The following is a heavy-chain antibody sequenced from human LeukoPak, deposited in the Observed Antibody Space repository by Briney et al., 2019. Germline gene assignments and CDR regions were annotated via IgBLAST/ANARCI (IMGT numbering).Heavy chain of an antibody. D-gene: IGHD4-17*01. CDR2: IYYSGST. V-gene: IGHV4-59*01. CDR3: ARDRGDYGDYHGLWFDP. J-gene: IGHJ5*02. CDR1: GGSISSYY. Sequence: KPSETLSLTCTVSGGSISSYYWSWIRQLPGKGLEWIGYIYYSGSTNYNPSLKSRVTISVDTSKNQFSLKLSSVTAADTAVYYCARDRGDYGDYHGLWFDPWGQGTLVTVSS.